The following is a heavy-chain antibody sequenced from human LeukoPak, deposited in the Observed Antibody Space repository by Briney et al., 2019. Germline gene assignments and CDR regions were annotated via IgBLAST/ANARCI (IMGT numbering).Heavy chain of an antibody. D-gene: IGHD5-18*01. CDR1: GFTFDDYA. Sequence: PGRSLRLSCAASGFTFDDYAMHWVRQAPGKGLEWVSGISWNSGSIGYADSVKGRFTISRDNAKNSLYLQMNSLRAEDTAVYYCARAAGYSYGYDWFDPWGQGTLVTVSS. V-gene: IGHV3-9*01. CDR3: ARAAGYSYGYDWFDP. CDR2: ISWNSGSI. J-gene: IGHJ5*02.